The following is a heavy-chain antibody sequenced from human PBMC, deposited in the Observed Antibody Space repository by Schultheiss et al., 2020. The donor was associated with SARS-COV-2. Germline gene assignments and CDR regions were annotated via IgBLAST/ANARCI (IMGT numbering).Heavy chain of an antibody. CDR3: AKEIAASAFDY. CDR1: GFTFSSYW. V-gene: IGHV3-15*01. Sequence: GGSLRLSCAASGFTFSSYWMHWVRQAPGKGLEWVGRIKSKTDGGTTDYAAPVKGRFTISRDDSKNTLYLQMNSLRAEDTAVYYCAKEIAASAFDYWGQGTLVTVSS. J-gene: IGHJ4*02. CDR2: IKSKTDGGTT. D-gene: IGHD6-6*01.